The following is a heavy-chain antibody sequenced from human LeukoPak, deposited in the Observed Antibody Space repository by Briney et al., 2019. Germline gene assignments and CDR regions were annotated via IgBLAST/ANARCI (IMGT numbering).Heavy chain of an antibody. CDR3: TRGFSSGYYGGDY. CDR2: INPNSGGT. D-gene: IGHD3-22*01. J-gene: IGHJ4*02. CDR1: GYTFTGYY. V-gene: IGHV1-2*02. Sequence: GASVKVSCKASGYTFTGYYMHWVRQAPGQGLEWMGWINPNSGGTNYAQKFQGRVTMTRDTSISTAYMELSRLRSDDTAVYYCTRGFSSGYYGGDYWGQGTLVTVSS.